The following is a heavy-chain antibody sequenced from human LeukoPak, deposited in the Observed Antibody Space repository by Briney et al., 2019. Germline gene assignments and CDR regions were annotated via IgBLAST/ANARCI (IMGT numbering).Heavy chain of an antibody. V-gene: IGHV4-34*01. Sequence: SETLSLTCAVYGASFSGYYWSWVRQPPGKGMEWIGETNHSGSTNYNPSLKSRVTISVDTSKNQSSLKLSSVTAADTAVYYCARVPIDDISGYYIDYWGQGTLVTVSS. CDR1: GASFSGYY. CDR2: TNHSGST. D-gene: IGHD3-22*01. CDR3: ARVPIDDISGYYIDY. J-gene: IGHJ4*02.